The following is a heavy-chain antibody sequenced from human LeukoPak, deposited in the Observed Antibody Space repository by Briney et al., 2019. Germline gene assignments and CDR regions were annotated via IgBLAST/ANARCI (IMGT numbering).Heavy chain of an antibody. CDR1: GFTFSHYW. CDR3: ARDSGRFYIDY. J-gene: IGHJ4*02. CDR2: IKQDGSEK. V-gene: IGHV3-7*03. D-gene: IGHD5-12*01. Sequence: PGGSLRLSCAASGFTFSHYWMTWVHQAPGKGLEWVANIKQDGSEKYYVDSLKGRFTISRDNAKNSLYLQINSLRADDTAIYYCARDSGRFYIDYWGQGTLVTVSS.